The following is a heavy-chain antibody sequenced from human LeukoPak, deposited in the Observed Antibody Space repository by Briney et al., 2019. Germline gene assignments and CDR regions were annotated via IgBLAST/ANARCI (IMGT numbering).Heavy chain of an antibody. CDR1: GFNFNSYA. D-gene: IGHD6-19*01. CDR2: ISGSGGST. V-gene: IGHV3-23*01. J-gene: IGHJ3*02. Sequence: GGSLRLSCAASGFNFNSYAMSWVRQAPGKGLEWVSAISGSGGSTYYADSVKGRFTISRDNSKNTLYLQMNSLRAEDTAVYYCAISIAVAGGAFDIWGQGTMVTVSS. CDR3: AISIAVAGGAFDI.